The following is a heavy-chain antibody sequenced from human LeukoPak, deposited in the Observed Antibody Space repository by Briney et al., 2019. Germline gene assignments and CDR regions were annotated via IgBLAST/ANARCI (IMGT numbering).Heavy chain of an antibody. V-gene: IGHV3-48*02. CDR1: GFTFSTYS. D-gene: IGHD3-3*02. Sequence: GGSLRLSCAASGFTFSTYSMNWVRQAPGKGLEWVSYVSSSSVTVYYADSVKGRFTISRDNAKNSLYLQMNSLRDEDTAVYYCARTGPSAHLFDCWGQGTLVTVSS. J-gene: IGHJ4*02. CDR3: ARTGPSAHLFDC. CDR2: VSSSSVTV.